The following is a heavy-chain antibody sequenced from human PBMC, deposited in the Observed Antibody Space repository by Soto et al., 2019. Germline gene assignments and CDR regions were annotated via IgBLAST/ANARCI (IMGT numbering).Heavy chain of an antibody. Sequence: GGSLRLSCAASGFTLSSYAMSWVRQAPGKGLEWVSAISGSGGSTYYADSVKGRFTISRDNSKNTLYLQMNSLRAEDTAVYYCAKDQGGSSWSQPPFDYWGQGTLVTVSS. D-gene: IGHD6-13*01. V-gene: IGHV3-23*01. CDR3: AKDQGGSSWSQPPFDY. J-gene: IGHJ4*02. CDR2: ISGSGGST. CDR1: GFTLSSYA.